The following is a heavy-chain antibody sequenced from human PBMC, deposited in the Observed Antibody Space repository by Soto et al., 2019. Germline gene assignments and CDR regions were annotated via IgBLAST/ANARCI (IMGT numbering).Heavy chain of an antibody. Sequence: GGSLRLSCAASGFTFSNYAMHWVRQAPGKGLEWVALTSYDGNNEYYTDSVKGRFTISRDHSKNTLFLKMNSPTPEDTAVYYCAKDKGVFNWATSYFDYWGQGALVTVSS. CDR2: TSYDGNNE. CDR1: GFTFSNYA. V-gene: IGHV3-30*18. CDR3: AKDKGVFNWATSYFDY. D-gene: IGHD1-1*01. J-gene: IGHJ4*02.